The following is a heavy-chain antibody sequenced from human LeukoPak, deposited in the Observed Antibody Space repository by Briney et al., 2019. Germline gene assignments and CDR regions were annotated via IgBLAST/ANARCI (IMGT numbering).Heavy chain of an antibody. J-gene: IGHJ1*01. CDR2: IRYDGGDT. D-gene: IGHD3-9*01. V-gene: IGHV3-30*02. CDR1: GFAFSGSA. CDR3: ARDGHYDSLTGYFQD. Sequence: GGSLRLSCAASGFAFSGSAFQWFRKAPGKGLEWVAFIRYDGGDTYYAGSVKGRFTISRDNAKNSLYLQMNSLRAEDTAVYYCARDGHYDSLTGYFQDWGQGTLVTVSS.